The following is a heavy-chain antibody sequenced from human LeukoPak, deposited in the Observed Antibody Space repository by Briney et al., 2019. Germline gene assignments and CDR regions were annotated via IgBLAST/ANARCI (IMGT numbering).Heavy chain of an antibody. V-gene: IGHV4-34*01. Sequence: KPSETLSLTCAVYGGSFSGYYWNWIRQPPGKGLEWIGEINHSGRTNYIPSLKSRVTISVDTSKNQFSLKLSSVTAADTAVYYCARDRSTVTPPLPDAFDIWGQGTMVTVSS. J-gene: IGHJ3*02. CDR3: ARDRSTVTPPLPDAFDI. CDR2: INHSGRT. CDR1: GGSFSGYY. D-gene: IGHD4-17*01.